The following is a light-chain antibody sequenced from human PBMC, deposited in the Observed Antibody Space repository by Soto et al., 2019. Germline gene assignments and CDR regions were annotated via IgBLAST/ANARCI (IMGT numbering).Light chain of an antibody. V-gene: IGLV1-44*01. CDR1: SSNIGSNT. Sequence: QSVLTQPPSTSGTPGQRVTISCSGSSSNIGSNTVNGYQQLPGAAPKLLIYSNDQRPSGVPDRLSGSKSGTSASLAFSGLQSEDEADYYCAAWDDSLNVVVFGGGTKVTV. CDR2: SND. CDR3: AAWDDSLNVVV. J-gene: IGLJ2*01.